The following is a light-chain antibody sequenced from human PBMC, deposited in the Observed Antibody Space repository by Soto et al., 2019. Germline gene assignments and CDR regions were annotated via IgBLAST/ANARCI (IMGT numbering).Light chain of an antibody. CDR2: GAY. Sequence: EIVLTQSPCTLSLSPGDRATLSCWASQSVSNKYLAWYQQKPGKAPRILIYGAYNRATGIPDRFSGSGSGTDFTLTISRLEPEDFAVYYCQQYGSSGTFGQGTKVDIK. J-gene: IGKJ1*01. V-gene: IGKV3-20*01. CDR3: QQYGSSGT. CDR1: QSVSNKY.